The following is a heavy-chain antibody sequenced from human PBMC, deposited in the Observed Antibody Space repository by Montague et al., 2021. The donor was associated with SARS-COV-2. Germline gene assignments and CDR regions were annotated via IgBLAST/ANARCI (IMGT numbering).Heavy chain of an antibody. J-gene: IGHJ6*02. CDR2: VSDSGS. Sequence: SETLSLTCTVSGGSNSRYYWSWIRQPPGKGLEWIGYVSDSGSDYNPSLKSRVSISVDTSKKLLSLSLSSVTAAGTAIYYCARHRKDYDILTGYSTSFYYDMDGWGQGTTVTVSS. CDR1: GGSNSRYY. CDR3: ARHRKDYDILTGYSTSFYYDMDG. D-gene: IGHD3-9*01. V-gene: IGHV4-59*08.